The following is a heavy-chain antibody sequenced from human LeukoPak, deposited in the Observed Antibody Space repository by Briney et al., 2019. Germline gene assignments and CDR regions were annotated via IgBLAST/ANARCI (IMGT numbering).Heavy chain of an antibody. Sequence: SSETLSLTCTVSGGSIGSSSYYWGWIRQPPGKGLEWIGSIYYSGSTYYNPSLKSRVTISVDTSKNQFSLKLSSVTAAGTAVYYCARQRRYCSSTSCYAFDYWGQGTLVTVSS. J-gene: IGHJ4*02. V-gene: IGHV4-39*01. D-gene: IGHD2-2*01. CDR2: IYYSGST. CDR3: ARQRRYCSSTSCYAFDY. CDR1: GGSIGSSSYY.